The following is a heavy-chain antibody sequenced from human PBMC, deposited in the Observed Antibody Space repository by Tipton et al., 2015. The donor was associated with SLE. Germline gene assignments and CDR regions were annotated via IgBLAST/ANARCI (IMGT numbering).Heavy chain of an antibody. V-gene: IGHV4-4*07. J-gene: IGHJ4*02. CDR3: ARCPGGHEPPDY. D-gene: IGHD5-12*01. CDR1: GDSVRTNY. CDR2: MYGTGET. Sequence: TLSLTCSVSGDSVRTNYWNWIRQPAGKGLEWIGRMYGTGETSYNPSLESRLTISADTSKNQFSLRLTSVTAADTAVYYCARCPGGHEPPDYWGQGTLVTVSS.